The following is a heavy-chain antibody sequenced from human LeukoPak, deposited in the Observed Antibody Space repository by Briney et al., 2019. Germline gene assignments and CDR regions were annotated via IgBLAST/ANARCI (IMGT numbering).Heavy chain of an antibody. CDR2: IRSRSNGGTT. CDR1: GFTFSNAW. J-gene: IGHJ4*02. D-gene: IGHD4-23*01. CDR3: TTWTGGVVVTN. V-gene: IGHV3-15*01. Sequence: GGSLRLSCAASGFTFSNAWMIWLRQAPGKGLEWVARIRSRSNGGTTEYAAPVKGRLTISRDDSKNTLYLQMNSMKTEDTAVYYCTTWTGGVVVTNWGQGTLVTVSS.